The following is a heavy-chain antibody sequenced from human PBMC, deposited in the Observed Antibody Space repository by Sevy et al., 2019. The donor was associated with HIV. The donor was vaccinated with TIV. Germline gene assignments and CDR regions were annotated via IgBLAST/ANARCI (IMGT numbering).Heavy chain of an antibody. J-gene: IGHJ4*02. V-gene: IGHV3-30-3*01. CDR1: GFTFSSYA. CDR3: AGGGAARPLDY. CDR2: ISYDGSNK. D-gene: IGHD6-6*01. Sequence: GGSLRLSCAASGFTFSSYAMHWVRQAPGKGLEWVAVISYDGSNKYYADCVKGRFTISRDNSKNTLYLQMNSLRAEDTAVYYCAGGGAARPLDYWGQGTLVTVSS.